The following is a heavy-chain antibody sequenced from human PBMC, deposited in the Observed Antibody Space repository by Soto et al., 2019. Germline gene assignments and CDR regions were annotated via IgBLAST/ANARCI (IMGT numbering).Heavy chain of an antibody. CDR2: IHHTGST. Sequence: WETLSLTCTVSGGFISSYYWSWIRQSPGKGLELIGYIHHTGSTNYNPSLKSRVTMSLDTSRNQFSLKLYSVTAADTAVYYCARSIDSSGFYFSNCWGQGTLVTVSS. V-gene: IGHV4-59*01. J-gene: IGHJ4*02. CDR1: GGFISSYY. D-gene: IGHD3-22*01. CDR3: ARSIDSSGFYFSNC.